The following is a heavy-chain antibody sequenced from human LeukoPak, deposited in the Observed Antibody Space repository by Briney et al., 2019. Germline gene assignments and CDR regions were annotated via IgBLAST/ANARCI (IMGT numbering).Heavy chain of an antibody. CDR3: AKDYRGSGEVGETGPLDY. Sequence: GGSLRLSCAASGFTFRNYAMSWARQASAKGLEWVAGMDQGGGFIQYADSVKGRFTISRDNSKNTLHLQMSSLRAEDTAVYYCAKDYRGSGEVGETGPLDYWGQGTLVTVSS. J-gene: IGHJ4*02. CDR1: GFTFRNYA. CDR2: MDQGGGFI. V-gene: IGHV3-23*01. D-gene: IGHD1-14*01.